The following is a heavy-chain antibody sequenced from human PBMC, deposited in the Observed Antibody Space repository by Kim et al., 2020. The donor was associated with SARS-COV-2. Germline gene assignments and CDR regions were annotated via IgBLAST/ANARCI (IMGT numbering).Heavy chain of an antibody. J-gene: IGHJ3*02. CDR3: ARDGRGGDPVDI. D-gene: IGHD2-15*01. CDR1: GGPFSTYA. V-gene: IGHV1-69*13. CDR2: VIPMFVTA. Sequence: SVKVSCKTSGGPFSTYAINWVRQVPGQGLEWMGGVIPMFVTANYAQKFQDRITITAVQSTSTVFMELRSLIPEDTAIYYCARDGRGGDPVDIWGQGTVVTVSS.